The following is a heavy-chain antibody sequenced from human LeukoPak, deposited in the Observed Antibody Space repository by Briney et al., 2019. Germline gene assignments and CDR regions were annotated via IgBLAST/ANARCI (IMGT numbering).Heavy chain of an antibody. CDR3: ARVQSGHGGTDY. J-gene: IGHJ4*02. CDR2: ISYDGSNK. CDR1: GFTFSSYA. D-gene: IGHD4-23*01. Sequence: GGSLRLSCAASGFTFSSYAMHWVRQAPGKGLEWVAVISYDGSNKYYADSVKGRFTISRDNAKNSLYLQMNSLRAEDTAVYYCARVQSGHGGTDYWGQGTLVTVSS. V-gene: IGHV3-30*04.